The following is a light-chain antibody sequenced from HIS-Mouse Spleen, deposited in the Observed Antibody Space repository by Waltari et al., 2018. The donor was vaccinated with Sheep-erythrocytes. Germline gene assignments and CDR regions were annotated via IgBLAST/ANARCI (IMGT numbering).Light chain of an antibody. CDR2: GGS. CDR1: SSYVGGYNL. V-gene: IGLV2-23*01. Sequence: QSALTQPASVSGSPGQSITISCTGTSSYVGGYNLVSWSQQHPAKAPKPMIYGGSNRPSGVSNRFSGSKSGNTASLTISGLQAEDEADYYCCSYAGSSTPWVFGGGTKLTVL. CDR3: CSYAGSSTPWV. J-gene: IGLJ3*02.